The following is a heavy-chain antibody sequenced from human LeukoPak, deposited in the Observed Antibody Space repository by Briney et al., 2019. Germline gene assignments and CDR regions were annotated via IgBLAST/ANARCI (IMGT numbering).Heavy chain of an antibody. J-gene: IGHJ4*02. CDR3: ARHYGGYATY. D-gene: IGHD4-17*01. CDR2: VYPGDSDT. V-gene: IGHV5-51*01. CDR1: GYTFTSYW. Sequence: GESLKISCKGSGYTFTSYWIAWVRPMPGKGLEWMGIVYPGDSDTRYSPSFQGQVTISADKSISTAYLQWSSLKASDTAIYYCARHYGGYATYWGQGTLVTVSS.